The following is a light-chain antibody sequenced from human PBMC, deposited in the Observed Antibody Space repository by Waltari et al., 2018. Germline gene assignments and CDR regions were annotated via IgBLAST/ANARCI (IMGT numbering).Light chain of an antibody. J-gene: IGLJ3*02. CDR3: ETWDSNTRM. Sequence: QPVRTPSSSTSAALGSSVKLPCTLDSGHSTYIIAWHQQQAGKAPRYLMQLENSGNYNKGSGVPSRFSGSSSVADRYLAIFNLQSEDEADYYCETWDSNTRMFGGETKLTVL. CDR2: LENSGNY. CDR1: SGHSTYI. V-gene: IGLV4-60*03.